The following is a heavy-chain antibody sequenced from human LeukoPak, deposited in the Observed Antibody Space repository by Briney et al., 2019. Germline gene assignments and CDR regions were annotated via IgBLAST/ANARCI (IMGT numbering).Heavy chain of an antibody. D-gene: IGHD3-9*01. V-gene: IGHV3-66*01. CDR2: IYSGGST. J-gene: IGHJ3*02. Sequence: PGGSLRLSCAASGFTVSSNYMSWVRQAPGKGLEWVSVIYSGGSTYYADSVKGRFTISRDNSKNMLYLQMNSLRAEDTAVYYCARGNYDILTGYHDGAFDIWGQGTMVTVSS. CDR1: GFTVSSNY. CDR3: ARGNYDILTGYHDGAFDI.